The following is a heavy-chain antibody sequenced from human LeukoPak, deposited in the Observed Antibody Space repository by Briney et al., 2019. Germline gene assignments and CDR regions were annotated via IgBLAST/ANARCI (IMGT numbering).Heavy chain of an antibody. V-gene: IGHV4-34*01. CDR3: ARVGGPVTYYFDY. Sequence: SETLSLTCAVYGGSFSGYYWSWIRQPPGKGLEWIGEINHSGSTNYNPSLKSRVTISVDTSKNQFSLKLSSVTAADTAVYYCARVGGPVTYYFDYWGQGTLVTVSS. CDR2: INHSGST. J-gene: IGHJ4*02. CDR1: GGSFSGYY.